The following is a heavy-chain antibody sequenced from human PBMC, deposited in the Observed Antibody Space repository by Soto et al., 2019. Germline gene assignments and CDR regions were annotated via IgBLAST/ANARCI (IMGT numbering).Heavy chain of an antibody. CDR2: IKSKTDGGTT. CDR3: STDPDDSSGYYHRLTAY. V-gene: IGHV3-15*01. CDR1: GFTFSNAW. D-gene: IGHD3-22*01. J-gene: IGHJ4*02. Sequence: GGSLRLSCAASGFTFSNAWMSWVRQAPGKGLEWVGRIKSKTDGGTTDYAAPVKGRFTISRDDSKNTLYLQMNSLKTEDTAVYYCSTDPDDSSGYYHRLTAYWDQGTLVTVSS.